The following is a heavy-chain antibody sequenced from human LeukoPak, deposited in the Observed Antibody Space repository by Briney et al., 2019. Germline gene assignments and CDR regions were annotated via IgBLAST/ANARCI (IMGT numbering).Heavy chain of an antibody. J-gene: IGHJ3*02. CDR2: VYYSGST. D-gene: IGHD2-15*01. CDR3: ARRYCSGGSCYSERGAFDI. V-gene: IGHV4-39*07. CDR1: GGSISSSSYY. Sequence: SETLSLTCTVSGGSISSSSYYWDWIRQPPGKGLEWIGSVYYSGSTYYNPSLKSRVTISVDTSKNQFSLKLSSVTAADTAVYYCARRYCSGGSCYSERGAFDIWGQGTMVTVSS.